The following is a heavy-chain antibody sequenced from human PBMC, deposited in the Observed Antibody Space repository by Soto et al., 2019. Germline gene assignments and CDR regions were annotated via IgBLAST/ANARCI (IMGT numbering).Heavy chain of an antibody. CDR3: ARGQVVAAQH. J-gene: IGHJ4*02. D-gene: IGHD2-15*01. V-gene: IGHV4-31*02. CDR2: IYYSGST. Sequence: IFINQHPGKGLEWIGYIYYSGSTYYNPSLKSRVTISVDTSKNQFSLKLSSVTAADTAVYYCARGQVVAAQHWGQGTLVIVFS.